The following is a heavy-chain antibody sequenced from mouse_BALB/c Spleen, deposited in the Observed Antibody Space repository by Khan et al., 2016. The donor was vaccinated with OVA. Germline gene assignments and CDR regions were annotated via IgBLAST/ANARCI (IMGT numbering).Heavy chain of an antibody. CDR1: GYSFTGYF. J-gene: IGHJ2*01. Sequence: VRLQQSGPELVRPGASVKISCKASGYSFTGYFMNWVMQSLGKSLEWIGRINPHIGETFYNQRFKDKATLTVDESSSTAHMELRSLASEDSAVYYCSRSYRSDFDYWGQGTTLTVSS. D-gene: IGHD1-1*01. CDR2: INPHIGET. CDR3: SRSYRSDFDY. V-gene: IGHV1-20*02.